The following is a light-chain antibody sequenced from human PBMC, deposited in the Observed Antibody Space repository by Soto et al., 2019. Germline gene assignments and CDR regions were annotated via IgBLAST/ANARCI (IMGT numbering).Light chain of an antibody. CDR1: RSNIGAGYD. J-gene: IGLJ2*01. CDR2: GNS. CDR3: QSYDSSLSGYVV. V-gene: IGLV1-40*01. Sequence: QAVVTQPPSVSGAPGQRVTISCTGSRSNIGAGYDVHWYQQLPGTAPKLLIYGNSNRPSGVPDRFSGSKSGTSASLAITGFQAEDEADYYCQSYDSSLSGYVVFGGGTKLTVL.